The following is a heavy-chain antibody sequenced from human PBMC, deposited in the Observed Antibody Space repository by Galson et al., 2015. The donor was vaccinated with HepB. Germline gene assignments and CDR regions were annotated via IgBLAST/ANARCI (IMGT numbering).Heavy chain of an antibody. CDR2: INAGNGNT. D-gene: IGHD3-16*01. J-gene: IGHJ4*02. Sequence: SVKVSCKASGYTFTSYAMHWVRQAPGQRLEWMGWINAGNGNTKCSQKFQGRVTITADESTSTAYMELSSLRSEDTAVYYCAGAYYDYVWGRNTLGFDYWGQGTLVTVSS. CDR3: AGAYYDYVWGRNTLGFDY. V-gene: IGHV1-3*01. CDR1: GYTFTSYA.